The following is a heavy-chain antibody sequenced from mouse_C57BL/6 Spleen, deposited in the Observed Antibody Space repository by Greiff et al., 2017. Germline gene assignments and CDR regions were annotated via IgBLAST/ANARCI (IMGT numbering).Heavy chain of an antibody. J-gene: IGHJ2*01. CDR2: IYPGSGNT. CDR3: ARPYYGSSLYYFDY. Sequence: QVQLQQSGPELVKPGASVKISCKASGYSFTSYYIHWVKQRPGQGLEWIGWIYPGSGNTKYNEKFKGKATLTADTSSSTAYMQLSSLTSEDSAVYYCARPYYGSSLYYFDYWGQGTTLTVSS. V-gene: IGHV1-66*01. D-gene: IGHD1-1*01. CDR1: GYSFTSYY.